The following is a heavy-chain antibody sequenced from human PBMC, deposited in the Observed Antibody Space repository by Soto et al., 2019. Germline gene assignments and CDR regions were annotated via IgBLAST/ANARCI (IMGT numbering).Heavy chain of an antibody. CDR2: IYYTGST. D-gene: IGHD3-22*01. CDR3: AAALDSSGDPSGWFDP. V-gene: IGHV4-39*02. CDR1: GASISGSSYY. Sequence: QLQLQESGPGLVKSSETLSLTCAVSGASISGSSYYWGWIRQPPGRGLEWIGSIYYTGSTFRNPSLKSRVTISVDTSKNHCSLRLMSLTAADTAIYYCAAALDSSGDPSGWFDPWGQGTLVTVSS. J-gene: IGHJ5*02.